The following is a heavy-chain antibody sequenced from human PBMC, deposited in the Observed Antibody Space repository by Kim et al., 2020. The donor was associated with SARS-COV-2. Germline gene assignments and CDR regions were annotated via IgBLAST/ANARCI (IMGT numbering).Heavy chain of an antibody. CDR1: AFTFGDYA. V-gene: IGHV3-49*04. D-gene: IGHD2-15*01. CDR3: TRDSGSGASFY. Sequence: GGSLRLSCTGSAFTFGDYALSWVRQAPGQGLEWVGFIRTKTYGGAPEYGASVNDGRFTISRDDSKSIAYLQMNSLRTEDTAVYYCTRDSGSGASFYWGQGTLVTVSS. CDR2: IRTKTYGGAP. J-gene: IGHJ4*02.